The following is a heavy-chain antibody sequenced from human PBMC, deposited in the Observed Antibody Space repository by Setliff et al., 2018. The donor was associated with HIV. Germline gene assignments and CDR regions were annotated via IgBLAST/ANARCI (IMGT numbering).Heavy chain of an antibody. CDR3: ARDSGSWNFDY. J-gene: IGHJ4*02. CDR2: IYYSGST. Sequence: SETLSLTCTVSGGSISSYYWSWIRQPPGKGLEWIGYIYYSGSTNYNPSLKSRVTISVDTSKNQFSLELSSVTAADTAVYYCARDSGSWNFDYWGQGTLVTVS. D-gene: IGHD1-26*01. V-gene: IGHV4-59*01. CDR1: GGSISSYY.